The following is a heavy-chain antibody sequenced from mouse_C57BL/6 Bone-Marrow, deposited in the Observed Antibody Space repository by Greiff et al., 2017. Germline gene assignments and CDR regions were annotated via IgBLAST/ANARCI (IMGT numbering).Heavy chain of an antibody. CDR2: IWGGGST. D-gene: IGHD3-1*01. Sequence: QVQLKESGPGLVAPSQSLSITCTVSGFSLTSYGVDWVRQPPGKGLEWLGEIWGGGSTNYNSAPMSRLSISKDNSKSLFFLKMTSLHTSDTAMYYCSKHWLGYAMDYWGQGTSVTVSS. CDR3: SKHWLGYAMDY. V-gene: IGHV2-9*01. J-gene: IGHJ4*01. CDR1: GFSLTSYG.